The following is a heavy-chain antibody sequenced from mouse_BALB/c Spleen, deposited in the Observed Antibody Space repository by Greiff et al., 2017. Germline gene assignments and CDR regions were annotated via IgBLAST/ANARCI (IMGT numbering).Heavy chain of an antibody. V-gene: IGHV5-9-4*01. J-gene: IGHJ3*01. CDR3: ARDQGAY. CDR1: GFTFSSYA. CDR2: ISSGGSYT. D-gene: IGHD3-2*02. Sequence: EVHLVESGGGLVKPGGSLKLSCAASGFTFSSYAMSWVRQSPEKRLEWVAEISSGGSYTYYPDTVTGRFTISRDNAKNTLYLEMSSLRSEDTAMYYCARDQGAYWGQGTLVTVSA.